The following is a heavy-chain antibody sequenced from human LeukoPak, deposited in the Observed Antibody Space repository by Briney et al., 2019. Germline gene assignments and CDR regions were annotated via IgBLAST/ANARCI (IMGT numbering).Heavy chain of an antibody. CDR3: ARGAGNYEILTGYPTSDLGNHYYYMDV. CDR1: GYTFTTFG. D-gene: IGHD3-9*01. Sequence: GASVKVSCKASGYTFTTFGISWVRQAPGQGLEWMGWINAYNGNTNFAQNLQGRITMTTDTSTSTAYMELRSLRSDDTAVYYCARGAGNYEILTGYPTSDLGNHYYYMDVWGKGTTVTISS. J-gene: IGHJ6*03. V-gene: IGHV1-18*01. CDR2: INAYNGNT.